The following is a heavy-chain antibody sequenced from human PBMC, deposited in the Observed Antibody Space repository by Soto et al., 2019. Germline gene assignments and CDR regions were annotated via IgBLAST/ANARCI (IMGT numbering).Heavy chain of an antibody. CDR2: IIPIFNST. D-gene: IGHD2-2*02. V-gene: IGHV1-69*06. Sequence: SVKVSCKVSGSRFSNYVISWVRQAPGHGLEWLGRIIPIFNSTKYAQSFQGRVTITADKSTSTASLELSSLRSDDKAVYYCAREGRGKKAGYNGLVSLGYWGQGTLVTVSS. CDR3: AREGRGKKAGYNGLVSLGY. CDR1: GSRFSNYV. J-gene: IGHJ4*02.